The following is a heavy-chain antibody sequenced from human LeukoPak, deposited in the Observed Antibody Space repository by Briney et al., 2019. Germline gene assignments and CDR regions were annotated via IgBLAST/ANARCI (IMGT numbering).Heavy chain of an antibody. CDR3: AGAVHAYYFDY. CDR1: GGSISTYY. J-gene: IGHJ4*02. Sequence: KPSETLSLTCTVSGGSISTYYWSWIRQPPGKGLEWIGYIYYTGSTNYNPSLKSRVTMSVDTSKNQFSLTLRSVTAADTAVYYCAGAVHAYYFDYWGQGALVTASS. CDR2: IYYTGST. D-gene: IGHD4/OR15-4a*01. V-gene: IGHV4-59*12.